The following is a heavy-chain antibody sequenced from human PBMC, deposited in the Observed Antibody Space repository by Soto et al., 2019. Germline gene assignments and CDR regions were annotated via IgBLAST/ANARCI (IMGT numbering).Heavy chain of an antibody. V-gene: IGHV1-2*04. CDR3: ARGDSTDCSNGVCSFFYNHEMDV. Sequence: QLQLVQSGAEVKKPGASVKVSCKASGYSFTDYHIHWVRQAPGQGLEWLGRINPKSGGTSTAQKFQGWVTMTTHTSISTASMELTRLTSDDTAIYYCARGDSTDCSNGVCSFFYNHEMDVWGQGTTVTVSS. D-gene: IGHD2-8*01. CDR1: GYSFTDYH. J-gene: IGHJ6*02. CDR2: INPKSGGT.